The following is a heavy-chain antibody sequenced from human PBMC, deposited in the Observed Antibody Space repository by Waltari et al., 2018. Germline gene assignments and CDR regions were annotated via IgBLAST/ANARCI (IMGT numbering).Heavy chain of an antibody. J-gene: IGHJ6*02. CDR1: GYTFTGYY. V-gene: IGHV1-2*06. CDR3: ARDDYIWGSYRLYGMDV. Sequence: QVQLVQSGAEVKKPGASVKVSCKASGYTFTGYYIHWVRPAPGQGLEWMGRINPNSGGTNYAQKFQGRVTMTRDTSISTAYMELSRLRSDDTAVYYCARDDYIWGSYRLYGMDVWGQGTTVTVSS. D-gene: IGHD3-16*02. CDR2: INPNSGGT.